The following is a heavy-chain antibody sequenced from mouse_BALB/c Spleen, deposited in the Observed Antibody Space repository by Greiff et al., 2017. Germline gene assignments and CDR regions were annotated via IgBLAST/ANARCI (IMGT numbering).Heavy chain of an antibody. Sequence: QVQLQQPGAELVKPGASVKLSCKASGYTFTSYWMHWVKQRPGQGLEWIGEIDPSDSYTNYNQKFKGKATLTVDKSSSTAYMQLSSLTSEDSAVYYCAYGSRGDYWGQGTTLTVSS. D-gene: IGHD1-1*01. V-gene: IGHV1-69*02. CDR3: AYGSRGDY. CDR1: GYTFTSYW. J-gene: IGHJ2*01. CDR2: IDPSDSYT.